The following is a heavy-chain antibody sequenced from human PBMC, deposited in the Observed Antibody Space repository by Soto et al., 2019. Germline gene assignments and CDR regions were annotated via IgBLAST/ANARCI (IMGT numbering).Heavy chain of an antibody. Sequence: SVKVSCKASGGTFSSYAISWVRQAPGQGLEWMGGIIPIFGTANYAQKFQGRVTITADESTSTAYMELSSLRAEDTAVYYCAREVAAAGPYYYYYYGMDVWGQGTTVTVSS. CDR2: IIPIFGTA. V-gene: IGHV1-69*13. CDR3: AREVAAAGPYYYYYYGMDV. J-gene: IGHJ6*02. CDR1: GGTFSSYA. D-gene: IGHD6-13*01.